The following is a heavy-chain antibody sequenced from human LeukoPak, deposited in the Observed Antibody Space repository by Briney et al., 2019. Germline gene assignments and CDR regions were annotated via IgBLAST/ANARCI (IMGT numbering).Heavy chain of an antibody. D-gene: IGHD4-17*01. V-gene: IGHV3-73*01. CDR2: IRSKANSYAT. J-gene: IGHJ4*02. Sequence: GGSLRPSCAASGFTFSGSAMHWVRQASGKGLEWVGRIRSKANSYATAYAASVKGRFTISRDDSKNTAYLQMNSLKTEDTAVYYCTRHTVNTTTFDYWGQGTLVTVSS. CDR1: GFTFSGSA. CDR3: TRHTVNTTTFDY.